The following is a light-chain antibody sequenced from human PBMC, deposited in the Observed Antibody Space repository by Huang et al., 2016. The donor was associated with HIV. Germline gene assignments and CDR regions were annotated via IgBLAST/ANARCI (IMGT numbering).Light chain of an antibody. V-gene: IGKV3-11*01. CDR2: DAS. CDR1: HSVSRY. Sequence: TQSPVTLSSSPGERVTLSCRASHSVSRYLAWYPQKLGQAPRLLIDDASKRATGGPARFSGSGSGTDFTLTISSLEPEDFAVYYCQQRSKWRTFGQGTRVEIK. J-gene: IGKJ1*01. CDR3: QQRSKWRT.